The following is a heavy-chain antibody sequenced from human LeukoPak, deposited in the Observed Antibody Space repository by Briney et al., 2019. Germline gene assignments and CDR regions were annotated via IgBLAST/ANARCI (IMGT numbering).Heavy chain of an antibody. Sequence: ASVKVSCKASGYTFTGYYMHWVRQAPGQGLEWMGWINPNSGGTNYAQKFQGRVTMTRDTSISTAYMELSSLRSEDTAVYYCARDSGSYYAADHDAFDIWGQGTMVTVSS. D-gene: IGHD1-26*01. V-gene: IGHV1-2*02. J-gene: IGHJ3*02. CDR1: GYTFTGYY. CDR3: ARDSGSYYAADHDAFDI. CDR2: INPNSGGT.